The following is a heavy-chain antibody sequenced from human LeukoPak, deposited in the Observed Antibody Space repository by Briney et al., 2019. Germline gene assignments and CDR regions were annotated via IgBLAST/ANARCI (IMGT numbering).Heavy chain of an antibody. CDR1: GGPISSYY. Sequence: SETLSLTCTVSGGPISSYYWSWIRQPPGKGLEWIGYIYYSGSTNYNPSLKSRVTISVDTSKNQFSLKLSSVTAADTAVYYCARQQTDIAAAGQGWFDPWGQGTLVTVSS. D-gene: IGHD6-13*01. V-gene: IGHV4-59*08. CDR2: IYYSGST. CDR3: ARQQTDIAAAGQGWFDP. J-gene: IGHJ5*02.